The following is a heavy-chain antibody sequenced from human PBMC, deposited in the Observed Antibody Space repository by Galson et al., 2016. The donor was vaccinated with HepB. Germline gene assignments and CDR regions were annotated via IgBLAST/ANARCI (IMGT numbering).Heavy chain of an antibody. D-gene: IGHD3-3*01. V-gene: IGHV3-64D*06. CDR1: GFPFSSYA. CDR3: VRGRVNDFWSGYTERATHYFDS. Sequence: LRLSCAASGFPFSSYAMYWVRQAPGKGLEFVSAITIYGGRTHYADSVKGRFTISRDDSKNTLNLQMSRLRTEDTAVYYCVRGRVNDFWSGYTERATHYFDSWGQGNLVTVSS. CDR2: ITIYGGRT. J-gene: IGHJ4*02.